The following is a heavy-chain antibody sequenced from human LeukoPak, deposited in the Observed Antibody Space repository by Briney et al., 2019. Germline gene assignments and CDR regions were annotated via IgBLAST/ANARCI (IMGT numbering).Heavy chain of an antibody. CDR3: ARGRSGSGSYYSPGYYYYMDV. CDR2: INHSGST. CDR1: GGSFSGYY. D-gene: IGHD3-10*01. Sequence: SETLSLTCAVYGGSFSGYYWSWFRQPPGKGLEWIGEINHSGSTNYNPSLKSRVTISVDTSKNQFSLKLSSVTAADTAVYYCARGRSGSGSYYSPGYYYYMDVWGKGTTVTVSS. V-gene: IGHV4-34*01. J-gene: IGHJ6*03.